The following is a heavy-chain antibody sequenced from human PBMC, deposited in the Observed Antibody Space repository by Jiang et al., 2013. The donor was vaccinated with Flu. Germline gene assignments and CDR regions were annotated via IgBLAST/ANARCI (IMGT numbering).Heavy chain of an antibody. Sequence: SELKKPGASVKVSCKASGYTFTRFAMNWVRQAPGQGLQWMGWVNTNTGNPTYAQGFTGRFAFSLDTSVSTSYLQISSLKAEDTAVYYCARGRGDFWSGHYFPNYGMDVWGQGTTLTVSS. J-gene: IGHJ6*02. CDR3: ARGRGDFWSGHYFPNYGMDV. V-gene: IGHV7-4-1*02. D-gene: IGHD3-3*01. CDR2: VNTNTGNP. CDR1: GYTFTRFA.